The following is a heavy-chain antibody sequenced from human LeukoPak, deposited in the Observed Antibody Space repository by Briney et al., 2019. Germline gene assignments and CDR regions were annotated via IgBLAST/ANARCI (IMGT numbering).Heavy chain of an antibody. V-gene: IGHV4-39*01. D-gene: IGHD5-18*01. J-gene: IGHJ4*02. Sequence: PSETLSLTCTVSGGSISSYYWGWIRQPPGKGLEWIGSIYYSGSTYYNPSLKSRVTISVDTSKNQFSLKLSSVTAADTAVYYCAGGEAAMVLFDYWGQGTLVTVSS. CDR3: AGGEAAMVLFDY. CDR2: IYYSGST. CDR1: GGSISSYY.